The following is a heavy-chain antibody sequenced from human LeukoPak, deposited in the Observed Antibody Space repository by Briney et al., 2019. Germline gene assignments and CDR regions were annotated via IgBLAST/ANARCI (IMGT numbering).Heavy chain of an antibody. D-gene: IGHD3-22*01. J-gene: IGHJ4*02. CDR1: GFTFSSYA. Sequence: GGSLRLSCAASGFTFSSYAMSWVRQPPGKGLEWVSAISNSGGITWYADSVKGRFTISRDNSKNTLYLQMNSLRAEDTAVYYCAKIVLNYYDSSGPSYWGQGTLVTVSS. V-gene: IGHV3-23*01. CDR3: AKIVLNYYDSSGPSY. CDR2: ISNSGGIT.